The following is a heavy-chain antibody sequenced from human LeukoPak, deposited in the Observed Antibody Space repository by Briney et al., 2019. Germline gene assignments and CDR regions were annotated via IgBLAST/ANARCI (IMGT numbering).Heavy chain of an antibody. Sequence: GGSLRLSCVTSGFIFGDYCMTWVRQAPGKGLEWVSAISGSGGSTYYADSVKGRFTISRDNSKNTLYLQMNSLRAEDTAVYYCAKQLDYFDYWGQGTLVTVSS. CDR2: ISGSGGST. CDR1: GFIFGDYC. D-gene: IGHD6-13*01. J-gene: IGHJ4*02. CDR3: AKQLDYFDY. V-gene: IGHV3-23*01.